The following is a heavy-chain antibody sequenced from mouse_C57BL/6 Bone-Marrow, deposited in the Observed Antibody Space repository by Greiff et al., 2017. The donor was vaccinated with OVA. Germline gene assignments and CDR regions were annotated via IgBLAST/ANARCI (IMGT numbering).Heavy chain of an antibody. J-gene: IGHJ2*01. CDR1: GYTFTSYW. CDR3: AREVYSNCFDY. D-gene: IGHD2-5*01. CDR2: IDPSDSYT. Sequence: KQSCPASGYTFTSYWMHWVKQRPGQGLEWIGEIDPSDSYTNYNQKFKGKSTLTVDKSSSTAYMQLSSLTSEDSAVYYCAREVYSNCFDYWGQGTTLTVSS. V-gene: IGHV1-69*01.